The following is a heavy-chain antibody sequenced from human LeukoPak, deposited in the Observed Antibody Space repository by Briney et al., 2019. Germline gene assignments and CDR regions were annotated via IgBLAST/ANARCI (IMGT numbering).Heavy chain of an antibody. CDR1: GFAVSSNY. CDR3: ARGGRYYESIGYYHDAFDI. CDR2: IYSGGGT. V-gene: IGHV3-53*01. D-gene: IGHD3-22*01. J-gene: IGHJ3*02. Sequence: GGSLRLSCADSGFAVSSNYMSRVRQAPGKGLEWVSVIYSGGGTYYANSVKGRFTISRDNSKHTLYLQMDSLRAEDTAVYYCARGGRYYESIGYYHDAFDIWGQGTMVTVSS.